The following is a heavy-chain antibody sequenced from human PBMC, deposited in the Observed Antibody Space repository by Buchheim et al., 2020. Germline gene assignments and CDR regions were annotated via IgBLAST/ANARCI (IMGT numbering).Heavy chain of an antibody. CDR1: GFTFSSYA. CDR3: ARETSGYSSSWTGGYYFDY. V-gene: IGHV3-23*01. CDR2: ISGSGGST. J-gene: IGHJ4*02. D-gene: IGHD6-13*01. Sequence: EVQLLESGGGLVQPGGSLRLSCAASGFTFSSYAMSWVRQAPGKGLEWVSAISGSGGSTYYADSVKGRFTISRDNSKNTLYLQMNSLRAEDTAVYYCARETSGYSSSWTGGYYFDYWGQGTL.